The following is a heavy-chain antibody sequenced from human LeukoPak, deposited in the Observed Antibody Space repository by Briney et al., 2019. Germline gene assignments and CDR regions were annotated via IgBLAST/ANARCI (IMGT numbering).Heavy chain of an antibody. CDR3: ATDHAMTIDAFDI. J-gene: IGHJ3*02. D-gene: IGHD2-2*01. V-gene: IGHV3-30-3*01. CDR2: ISYDGSNK. CDR1: GFTFSSYA. Sequence: GGSLRLSCAASGFTFSSYAMHWVRQAPGKGLEWVAVISYDGSNKYYADSVKGRFTISRDNSKNTLYLQMNSLRAEDTAVYYCATDHAMTIDAFDIWGQGTMVTVSS.